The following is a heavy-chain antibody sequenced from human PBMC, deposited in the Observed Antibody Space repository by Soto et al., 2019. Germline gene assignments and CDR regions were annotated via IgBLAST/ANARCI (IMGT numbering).Heavy chain of an antibody. CDR3: AMTLRGSSYIDY. CDR1: GFTFSSYG. J-gene: IGHJ4*02. Sequence: PGGSLRLSCAASGFTFSSYGMHWVRQAPGKGLEWVAVIWYDGGNKYYADSVKGRFTISRDNSKNTLYLQMNSLRAEDTAVYYCAMTLRGSSYIDYWGQGTLVTVSS. CDR2: IWYDGGNK. V-gene: IGHV3-33*01. D-gene: IGHD1-26*01.